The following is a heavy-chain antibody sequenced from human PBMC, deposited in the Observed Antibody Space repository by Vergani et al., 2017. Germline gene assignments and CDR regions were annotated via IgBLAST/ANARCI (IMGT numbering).Heavy chain of an antibody. D-gene: IGHD2-2*01. CDR1: GGTFSSYA. J-gene: IGHJ6*03. CDR2: IIPIFGTA. Sequence: QVQLVQSGAEVKKPGSSVKVSCKASGGTFSSYAISWVRQAPGQGLEWMGGIIPIFGTANYAQKFQGRVMITADESTSTAYMELSSLRSEDTAVYYCARGAVVVVPAASYYYYYMDVWGKGTTVTVSS. V-gene: IGHV1-69*01. CDR3: ARGAVVVVPAASYYYYYMDV.